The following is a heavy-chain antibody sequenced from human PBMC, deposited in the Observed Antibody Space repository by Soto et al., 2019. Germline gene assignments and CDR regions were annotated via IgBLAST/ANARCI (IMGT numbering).Heavy chain of an antibody. V-gene: IGHV5-51*01. CDR1: GYTFTKYW. CDR3: ARPGRIIQDAYDI. J-gene: IGHJ3*02. CDR2: IYPGDSDI. Sequence: GESLKISCKASGYTFTKYWIGWVRQMPGKGLEWMAVIYPGDSDIRYSPSFQGQVTISADKSISTAYLQWSSLKASDTAMYYCARPGRIIQDAYDIWGLGTMVTVSS.